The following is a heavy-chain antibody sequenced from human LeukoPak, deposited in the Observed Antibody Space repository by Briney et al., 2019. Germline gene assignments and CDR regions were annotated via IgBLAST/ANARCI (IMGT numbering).Heavy chain of an antibody. J-gene: IGHJ4*02. D-gene: IGHD6-13*01. CDR1: GYSFTNYW. CDR2: IYPGDSDT. V-gene: IGHV5-51*01. CDR3: ARQLPYSSSWYDY. Sequence: GESLRISCKGSGYSFTNYWIGWVRQMPGKGLEWMGIIYPGDSDTKYSPSFQGQVTISADKSISTDYLQWSSLKASDTAMYYCARQLPYSSSWYDYWGQGTLVTVSS.